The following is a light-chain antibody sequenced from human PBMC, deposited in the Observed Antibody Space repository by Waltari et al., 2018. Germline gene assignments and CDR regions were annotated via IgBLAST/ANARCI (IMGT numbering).Light chain of an antibody. J-gene: IGLJ3*02. CDR1: SSDIGRYDI. CDR2: DVS. V-gene: IGLV2-23*02. CDR3: CSYAGNYVWV. Sequence: QSALTQPAAVSGSPGQSVTISCTGASSDIGRYDIVSWYQQHPGNTPKLVISDVSKPPSGVSACFAGSRYGDTASLTISGLQFEDEADYYCCSYAGNYVWVFGGGTRLTVL.